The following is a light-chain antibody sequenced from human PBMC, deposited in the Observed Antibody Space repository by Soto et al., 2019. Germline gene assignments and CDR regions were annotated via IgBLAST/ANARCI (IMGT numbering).Light chain of an antibody. CDR2: DVS. Sequence: QSALTQPPSASGSPGQSVTISCTGTSSDVGAYDYVSWYQQHPGKAPKLMIYDVSKWPSGVPDRFSGSKSGNTASLTVSGLQADDEADYYCSSYTGSNTYVFGTGTKVTVL. CDR3: SSYTGSNTYV. J-gene: IGLJ1*01. CDR1: SSDVGAYDY. V-gene: IGLV2-8*01.